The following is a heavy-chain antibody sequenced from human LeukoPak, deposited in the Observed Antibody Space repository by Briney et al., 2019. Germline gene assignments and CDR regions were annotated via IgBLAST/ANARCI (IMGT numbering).Heavy chain of an antibody. V-gene: IGHV3-48*03. CDR2: ISSSSNMI. Sequence: PGGSLRLSCAASELTFSNYEMNWVRQAPGKGLEWLSYISSSSNMIFYAESVKGRFTISRDNAKNSLYLQMNSLGAEDTAIYYCATASGGWYRYYFDSWGQGILVTVSS. CDR3: ATASGGWYRYYFDS. D-gene: IGHD6-13*01. J-gene: IGHJ4*02. CDR1: ELTFSNYE.